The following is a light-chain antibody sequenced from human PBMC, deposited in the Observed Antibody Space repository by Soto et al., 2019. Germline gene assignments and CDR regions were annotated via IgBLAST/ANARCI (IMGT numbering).Light chain of an antibody. V-gene: IGKV1-5*01. CDR3: QQYNSYPWT. CDR1: QSISSW. J-gene: IGKJ1*01. Sequence: DIQMTQSPSTLSASVGDRVTITCRASQSISSWVAWYQQKPGKAPKLLIYDASSLDSGVPSRFSGSGSGTEFTHTISSLQPDDFATYYCQQYNSYPWTFGQGTKVEIK. CDR2: DAS.